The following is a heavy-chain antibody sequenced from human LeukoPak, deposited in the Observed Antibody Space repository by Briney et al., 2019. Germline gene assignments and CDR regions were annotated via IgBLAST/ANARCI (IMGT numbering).Heavy chain of an antibody. CDR2: ISYDGSNK. V-gene: IGHV3-30*04. D-gene: IGHD6-13*01. CDR1: GFTFSSYA. CDR3: AKPSSSYYYYYMDV. Sequence: PGGSLRLSCAASGFTFSSYAMHWVRQAPGKGLEWVAVISYDGSNKYYADSVKGRFTISRDNSKNTLYLQMNSLRAEDTAVYYCAKPSSSYYYYYMDVWGKGTTVTISS. J-gene: IGHJ6*03.